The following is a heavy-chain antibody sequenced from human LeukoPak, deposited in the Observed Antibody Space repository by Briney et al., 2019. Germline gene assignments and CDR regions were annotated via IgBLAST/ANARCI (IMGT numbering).Heavy chain of an antibody. CDR3: ARAEDPRYCSSTSCYHNWFDP. J-gene: IGHJ5*02. Sequence: ASVKVSCKASDYTFTNYGISWVRQAPGQGLEWMGWISAYNGKTYYAQKFQGRVTVTTDTSTSTAYMDLRSLRSDDTAVYYCARAEDPRYCSSTSCYHNWFDPWGQGTLVTVSS. V-gene: IGHV1-18*01. CDR1: DYTFTNYG. D-gene: IGHD2-2*01. CDR2: ISAYNGKT.